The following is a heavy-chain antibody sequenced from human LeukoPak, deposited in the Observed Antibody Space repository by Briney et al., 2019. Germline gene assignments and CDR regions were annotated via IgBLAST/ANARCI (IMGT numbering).Heavy chain of an antibody. D-gene: IGHD3-10*01. CDR2: IKQDGSEK. CDR1: GFTFSSYW. J-gene: IGHJ5*02. V-gene: IGHV3-7*03. CDR3: ARGILWFGELSVLGALGWFDP. Sequence: GGSLRLSCAASGFTFSSYWMSWVRQAPGKGLEWVANIKQDGSEKYYVDSVKGRFTISRDNAKNLLYLQMNSLRAEDTAVYYCARGILWFGELSVLGALGWFDPWGQGTLVTVSS.